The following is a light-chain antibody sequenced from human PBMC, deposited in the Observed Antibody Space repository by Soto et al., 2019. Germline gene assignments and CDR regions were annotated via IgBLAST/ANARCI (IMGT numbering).Light chain of an antibody. CDR1: QSVGSY. CDR2: DAS. J-gene: IGKJ4*01. Sequence: EIVLIQSPATLSLSPGERATLPCRASQSVGSYLAWYQHKPGQAPRLLISDASNRATGIPARSSGSGSETDFTLTISSLEPEDSAVYYCQQRSNWPSLTFGGGTKVDIK. CDR3: QQRSNWPSLT. V-gene: IGKV3-11*01.